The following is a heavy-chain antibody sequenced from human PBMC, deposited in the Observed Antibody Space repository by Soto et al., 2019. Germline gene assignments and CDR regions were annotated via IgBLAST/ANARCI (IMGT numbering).Heavy chain of an antibody. Sequence: GGSLRLSCAASGFTFSSYAMSWVRQAPGKGLEWVSAISGSGGSTYYADSVKGRFTISRDNSKNTLYLQMNSLRAEDTAVYYCAKAHKPYRSGWSDLIYYGMDVWGQGTTVTVSS. CDR1: GFTFSSYA. CDR3: AKAHKPYRSGWSDLIYYGMDV. D-gene: IGHD6-19*01. V-gene: IGHV3-23*01. CDR2: ISGSGGST. J-gene: IGHJ6*02.